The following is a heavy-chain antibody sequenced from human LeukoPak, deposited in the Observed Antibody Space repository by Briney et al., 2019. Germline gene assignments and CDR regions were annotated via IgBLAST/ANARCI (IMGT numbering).Heavy chain of an antibody. Sequence: GGSLRLSCAASGFTFSSYGMHWVRQAPGKGLEWVAFIRYDGSNKYYADSVKGRFTISRDNSKNTLYLQMNSLRAEDTAVYYCAKVSSYDSSGFLDYWGQGTLVTVSS. J-gene: IGHJ4*02. D-gene: IGHD3-22*01. CDR1: GFTFSSYG. V-gene: IGHV3-30*02. CDR2: IRYDGSNK. CDR3: AKVSSYDSSGFLDY.